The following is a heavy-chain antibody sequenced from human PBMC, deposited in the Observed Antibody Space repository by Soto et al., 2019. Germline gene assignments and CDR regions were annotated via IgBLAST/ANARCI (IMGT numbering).Heavy chain of an antibody. CDR2: INPNSGGT. D-gene: IGHD2-2*01. V-gene: IGHV1-2*04. J-gene: IGHJ3*02. CDR1: GYTFTGYY. Sequence: QVQLVQSGAEVKKPGASVKVSCKASGYTFTGYYMHWVRQAPGQGLEWMGWINPNSGGTNYAQKFQGWVTMTRDTSISEAYMELSRLRSDDTAVYYCARVFRYCSSTSCATDDAFDIWGQGRMVAVSS. CDR3: ARVFRYCSSTSCATDDAFDI.